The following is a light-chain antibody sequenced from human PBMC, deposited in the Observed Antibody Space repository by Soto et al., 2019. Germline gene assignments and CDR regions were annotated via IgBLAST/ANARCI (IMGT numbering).Light chain of an antibody. CDR2: GAS. Sequence: EIVMTQSPATLSVSPGERATLSCRASQSVSSNLAWYQQKPGQAPRLLIYGASTRATGIPARFSGSGSGTEFTLTISSLHSEDFAVYYCQQYHNWPPCPFGHGTKVEIK. V-gene: IGKV3-15*01. CDR1: QSVSSN. CDR3: QQYHNWPPCP. J-gene: IGKJ1*01.